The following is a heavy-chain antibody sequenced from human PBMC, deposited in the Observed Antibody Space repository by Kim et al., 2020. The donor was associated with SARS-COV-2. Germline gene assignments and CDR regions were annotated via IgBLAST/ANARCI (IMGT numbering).Heavy chain of an antibody. CDR3: ARQLCSSTSCYPNWFDP. V-gene: IGHV4-39*01. J-gene: IGHJ5*02. Sequence: SETLSLTCTVSGGSISSSGYYWGWIRQPPGKGLEWVGSIYYTGNTYYNPSLKSRVTISVDTSKNQFSLKLSSVTAADTAVYYCARQLCSSTSCYPNWFDP. CDR1: GGSISSSGYY. D-gene: IGHD2-2*01. CDR2: IYYTGNT.